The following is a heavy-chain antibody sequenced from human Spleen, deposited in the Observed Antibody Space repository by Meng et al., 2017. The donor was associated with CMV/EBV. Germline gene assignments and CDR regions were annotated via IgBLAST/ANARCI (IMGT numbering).Heavy chain of an antibody. CDR3: ARPSLRVLGWSALFDY. V-gene: IGHV1-2*02. CDR2: INPNTGGT. D-gene: IGHD2-15*01. J-gene: IGHJ4*02. CDR1: GYTLSGLY. Sequence: GYTLSGLYIHWERQAPGQGPEWMGWINPNTGGTNYAQRFQGRFTMTTDTSISTAYMELRGLRSDDTAVYYCARPSLRVLGWSALFDYWGQGTLVTVSS.